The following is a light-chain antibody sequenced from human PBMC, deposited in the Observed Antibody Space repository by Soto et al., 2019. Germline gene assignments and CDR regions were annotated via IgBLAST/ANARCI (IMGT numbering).Light chain of an antibody. Sequence: QSVLTQPPSASGCPGQSVTISCTGTSSDVGGYNYVSWYQHHPGKAPKLLIYEVSKRPSGVPDRFSGSKSGNTASLTVSGLQAEDEADYYCSSYAGSNNFVFGTGTKVTVL. CDR3: SSYAGSNNFV. CDR1: SSDVGGYNY. V-gene: IGLV2-8*01. J-gene: IGLJ1*01. CDR2: EVS.